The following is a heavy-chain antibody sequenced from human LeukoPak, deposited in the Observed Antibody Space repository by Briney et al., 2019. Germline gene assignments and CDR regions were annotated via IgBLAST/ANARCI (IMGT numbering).Heavy chain of an antibody. CDR1: GFTFSNYA. CDR2: ISGDGSRT. J-gene: IGHJ4*02. CDR3: AKVRPTRFVESSGWLELGY. V-gene: IGHV3-43*02. D-gene: IGHD6-19*01. Sequence: PGGSLRLSCAASGFTFSNYAMHWVRQAPGKGLEWVSLISGDGSRTYYAGSVKGRFTISRDNSKNSLYLQMNSLRTEDTAFYYCAKVRPTRFVESSGWLELGYWGQGTLVTVSS.